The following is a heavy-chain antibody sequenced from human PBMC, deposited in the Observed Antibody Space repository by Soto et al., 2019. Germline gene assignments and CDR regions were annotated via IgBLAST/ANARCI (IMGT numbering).Heavy chain of an antibody. CDR1: GFTFSSYW. V-gene: IGHV3-7*03. CDR2: IKQDGSEK. CDR3: ARVKGYSSSGPTDAFDI. D-gene: IGHD6-13*01. J-gene: IGHJ3*02. Sequence: GGSLRLSCAASGFTFSSYWMSWVRQAPGKGLEWVANIKQDGSEKYYVDSVKGRFTISRDNAKNSLYLQMNSLRAEDTAVYYCARVKGYSSSGPTDAFDIWGQGTMVTVSS.